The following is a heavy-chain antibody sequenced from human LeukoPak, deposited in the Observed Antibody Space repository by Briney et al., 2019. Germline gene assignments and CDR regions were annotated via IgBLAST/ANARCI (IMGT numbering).Heavy chain of an antibody. Sequence: GGSLRLSCAASGFTFTNYAMTWVRQAPGKGLEWVSVIGASGADTYYSDSVKGRFTVSRDNSQNTLFLHMSSLRAEDTAVYFCARRPRDASGYYLGAFHDWGQGTTVTVSS. CDR2: IGASGADT. CDR3: ARRPRDASGYYLGAFHD. V-gene: IGHV3-23*01. J-gene: IGHJ3*01. CDR1: GFTFTNYA. D-gene: IGHD3-22*01.